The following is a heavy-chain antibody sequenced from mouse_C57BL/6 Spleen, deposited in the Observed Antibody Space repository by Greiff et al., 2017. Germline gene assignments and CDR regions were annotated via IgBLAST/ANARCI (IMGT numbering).Heavy chain of an antibody. CDR3: ARRDYYGSSYVSYWYFDV. J-gene: IGHJ1*03. Sequence: QVQLQQSGAELVKPGASVKMSCKASGYTFTSYWITWVKQRPGQGLEWIGDIYPGSGSTNYNEKFKSKATLTVDTSSSTAYMQLSSLTSEDSAVYYCARRDYYGSSYVSYWYFDVWGTGTTVTVSS. CDR2: IYPGSGST. D-gene: IGHD1-1*01. V-gene: IGHV1-55*01. CDR1: GYTFTSYW.